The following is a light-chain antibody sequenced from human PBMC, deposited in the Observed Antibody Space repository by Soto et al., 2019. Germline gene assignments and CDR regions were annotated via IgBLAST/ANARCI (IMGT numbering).Light chain of an antibody. J-gene: IGLJ2*01. CDR2: DNN. CDR1: SPKVRTNY. CDR3: ATWDRSLSVYVL. Sequence: QSVLTPPPPVSSGPGQKVTISFSGSSPKVRTNYVSCYHQRPGTAPKLLIYDNNKRPSGIPDRFSGSKSGTSATLDITGLQTGDEADYYCATWDRSLSVYVLFGGGTKVTVL. V-gene: IGLV1-51*01.